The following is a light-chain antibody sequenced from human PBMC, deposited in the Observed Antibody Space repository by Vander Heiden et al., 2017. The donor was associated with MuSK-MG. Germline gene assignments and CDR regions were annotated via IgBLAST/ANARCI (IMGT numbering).Light chain of an antibody. V-gene: IGKV1-39*01. Sequence: DIQMTQSPSSLSASVGDRVTITCRASQSISTYLNWYQQKPGRPPKLLISAAFSLQSGVPSRFSGSRSGTDFTLTISSLQPEDFATYYCQQSYSPLYTFGQGTKLEIK. CDR2: AAF. CDR1: QSISTY. CDR3: QQSYSPLYT. J-gene: IGKJ2*01.